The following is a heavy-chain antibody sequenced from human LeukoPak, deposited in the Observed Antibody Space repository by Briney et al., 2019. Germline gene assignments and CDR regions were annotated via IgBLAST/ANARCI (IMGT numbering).Heavy chain of an antibody. Sequence: PGGSLRLSYAASGFTFSSYWMSWVRQAPGKGLEWVANIKQDGSEKYYVDSVKGRFTISRDNAKNSLYLQMNSLRAEDTAVYYCAKLILYSFGSFDYWGQGTLVTVSS. CDR3: AKLILYSFGSFDY. CDR2: IKQDGSEK. V-gene: IGHV3-7*01. J-gene: IGHJ4*02. CDR1: GFTFSSYW. D-gene: IGHD6-19*01.